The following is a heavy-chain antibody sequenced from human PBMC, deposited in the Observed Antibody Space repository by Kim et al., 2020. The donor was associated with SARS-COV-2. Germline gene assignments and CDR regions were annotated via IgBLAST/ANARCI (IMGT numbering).Heavy chain of an antibody. CDR3: VRERIQDYGVNSAFGY. V-gene: IGHV3-48*02. J-gene: IGHJ4*02. Sequence: GGSLRLSCAASGFMFSAYNMNWVRQAPGKGLEWLSSISSTRGAIYYADSVKGRFTISRDNAKKSLYLQMTSLRDEDTAIYYCVRERIQDYGVNSAFGYWGQGILVTVSS. CDR2: ISSTRGAI. D-gene: IGHD4-17*01. CDR1: GFMFSAYN.